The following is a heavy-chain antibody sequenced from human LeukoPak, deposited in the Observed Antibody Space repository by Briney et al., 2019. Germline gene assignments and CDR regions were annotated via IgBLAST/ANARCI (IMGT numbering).Heavy chain of an antibody. V-gene: IGHV4-4*07. J-gene: IGHJ4*02. CDR3: ARTLWQQLVIDY. Sequence: SETLSLTCTVYGGSISSYYWSWIRQPAGKGLEWIGRIYTSGSTNYNPSLKSRVTMSVDTSKNQFSLKLSSVTAADTAVYYCARTLWQQLVIDYWGQGTLVTVSS. CDR1: GGSISSYY. D-gene: IGHD6-13*01. CDR2: IYTSGST.